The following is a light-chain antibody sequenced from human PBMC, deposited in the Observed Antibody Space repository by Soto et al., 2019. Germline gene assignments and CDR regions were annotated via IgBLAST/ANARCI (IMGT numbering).Light chain of an antibody. J-gene: IGKJ3*01. V-gene: IGKV3-20*01. CDR1: QSVTSNS. CDR2: DAS. CDR3: QQFGNSTGP. Sequence: EIVLTQSPGTLSLSPGERATLSCRASQSVTSNSLAWYQHKLGQAPRLLIYDASSRATGIPDRFSGSGSGTDFTLTISRLEPEDFAVYFCQQFGNSTGPFGPGTKVAIK.